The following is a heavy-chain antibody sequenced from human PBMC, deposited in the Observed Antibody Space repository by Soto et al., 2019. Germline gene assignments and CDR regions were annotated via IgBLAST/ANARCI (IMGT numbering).Heavy chain of an antibody. D-gene: IGHD5-12*01. V-gene: IGHV4-30-4*01. J-gene: IGHJ4*02. CDR3: AREKGYISGPKNFDY. Sequence: LSLTCTVSGASISSGDYFWSWIRQSPGKGLQWIGYIYDSGSSYYNPSLKSRVTMSVDTSKNQFSLKLSSVTAADTAVYYCAREKGYISGPKNFDYWGQGTLVTSPQ. CDR1: GASISSGDYF. CDR2: IYDSGSS.